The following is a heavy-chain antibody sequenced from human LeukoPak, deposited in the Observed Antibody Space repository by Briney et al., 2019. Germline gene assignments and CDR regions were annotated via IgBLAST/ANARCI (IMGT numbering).Heavy chain of an antibody. J-gene: IGHJ4*02. CDR3: ARDDYSNYGATNDY. CDR1: GFTFSSYS. V-gene: IGHV3-21*01. D-gene: IGHD4-11*01. Sequence: GGSLRLSCAASGFTFSSYSMNWVRQAPGKGLEWVSPISSSSSYIYYADSVKGRFTISRDNAKNSLYLQMNSLRAEDTAVYYCARDDYSNYGATNDYWGQGTLVTVSS. CDR2: ISSSSSYI.